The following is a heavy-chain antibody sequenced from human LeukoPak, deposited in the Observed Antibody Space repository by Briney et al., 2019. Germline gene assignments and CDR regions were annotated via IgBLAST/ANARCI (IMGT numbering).Heavy chain of an antibody. CDR1: GGTFNTSI. J-gene: IGHJ4*02. CDR3: ARVPHQTITFGGVIVPIFDY. D-gene: IGHD3-16*02. Sequence: GASVKVSCKASGGTFNTSIITWVRQAPGQGLEWMGWISAYNGNTNYAQKLQGRVTMTTDTSTSTAYMELRSLRSDDTAVYYCARVPHQTITFGGVIVPIFDYWGQGTLVTVSS. CDR2: ISAYNGNT. V-gene: IGHV1-18*01.